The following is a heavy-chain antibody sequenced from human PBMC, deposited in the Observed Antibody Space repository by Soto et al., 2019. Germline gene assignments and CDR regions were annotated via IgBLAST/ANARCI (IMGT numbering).Heavy chain of an antibody. CDR1: GGSISSSVYS. CDR2: IYHSGNT. J-gene: IGHJ4*02. Sequence: SETLSLTCAVSGGSISSSVYSWSWIRQPLGKGLEWVGYIYHSGNTYYNPSLKSRVNISADRSKNQFSLKLSSVTAADTAVYFCSSVHGDCGRYFDYWGQGTLVTVSS. D-gene: IGHD2-21*02. V-gene: IGHV4-30-2*01. CDR3: SSVHGDCGRYFDY.